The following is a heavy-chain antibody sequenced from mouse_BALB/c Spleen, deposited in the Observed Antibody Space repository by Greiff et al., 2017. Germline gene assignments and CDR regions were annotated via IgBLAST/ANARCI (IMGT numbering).Heavy chain of an antibody. Sequence: ESGPGLVKPSQSLSLTCSVTGYSITSGYYWNWIRQFPGNKLEWMGYISYDGSNNYNPSLKNRISITRDTSKNQFFLKLNSVTTEDTATYYCARVWADYYAMDYWGQGTSVTVSS. CDR3: ARVWADYYAMDY. CDR2: ISYDGSN. V-gene: IGHV3-6*02. CDR1: GYSITSGYY. J-gene: IGHJ4*01. D-gene: IGHD1-1*02.